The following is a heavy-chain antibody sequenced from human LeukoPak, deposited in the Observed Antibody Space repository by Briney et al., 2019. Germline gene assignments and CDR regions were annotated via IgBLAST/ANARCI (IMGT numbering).Heavy chain of an antibody. V-gene: IGHV3-30*03. CDR1: GFTFSSYG. J-gene: IGHJ3*02. D-gene: IGHD6-13*01. Sequence: GGSLRLSCAASGFTFSSYGMHWVRQAPGKGLEWVAVISYDGSNKYYADSVKGRFTISRDNSKNTLYLQMNSLRAEDTAVYYCASEGIAAAADIWGQGTMVTVSS. CDR3: ASEGIAAAADI. CDR2: ISYDGSNK.